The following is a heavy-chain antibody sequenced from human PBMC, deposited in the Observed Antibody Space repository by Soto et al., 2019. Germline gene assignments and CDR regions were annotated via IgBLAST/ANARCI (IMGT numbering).Heavy chain of an antibody. CDR2: ISYDGSNK. V-gene: IGHV3-30*18. CDR3: AKSRIGYCSGGSCPWYYYYGMDV. CDR1: GFTFSSYG. Sequence: GGSLRLSCAASGFTFSSYGMHWVRQAPGKGLEWVAVISYDGSNKYYADSVKGRFTISRDNSKNTLYLQMNSLRAEDTAVYYCAKSRIGYCSGGSCPWYYYYGMDVWGQGTTVTVSS. D-gene: IGHD2-15*01. J-gene: IGHJ6*02.